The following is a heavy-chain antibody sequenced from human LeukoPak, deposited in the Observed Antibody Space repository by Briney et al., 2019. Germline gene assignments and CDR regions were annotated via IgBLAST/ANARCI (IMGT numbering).Heavy chain of an antibody. Sequence: GGSLRLSCAASGFTFSDYYMSWIRQAPGKGLEWVSYIGSSGSTIHYADSVKGRFTISRDNAKNSLYLQMNSLRAEDTAVYYCARETSYYDSSGYYWGQGTLVTVSS. CDR1: GFTFSDYY. CDR2: IGSSGSTI. D-gene: IGHD3-22*01. V-gene: IGHV3-11*01. CDR3: ARETSYYDSSGYY. J-gene: IGHJ4*02.